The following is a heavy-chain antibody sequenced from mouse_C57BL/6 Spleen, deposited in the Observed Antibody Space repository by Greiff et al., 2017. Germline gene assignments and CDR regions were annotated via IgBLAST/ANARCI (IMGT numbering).Heavy chain of an antibody. V-gene: IGHV1-78*01. CDR3: AREEDYGSIPYAMDY. CDR1: GYTFTDHT. CDR2: IYPRDGST. D-gene: IGHD1-1*01. Sequence: QVQLQQSDAELVKPGASVKISCKVSGYTFTDHTIHWMKQRPEQGLEWIGYIYPRDGSTKYNEKFKGKATLTADKSSSTAYMQLNSLTSEDSAVYFCAREEDYGSIPYAMDYWGQGTSVTVAS. J-gene: IGHJ4*01.